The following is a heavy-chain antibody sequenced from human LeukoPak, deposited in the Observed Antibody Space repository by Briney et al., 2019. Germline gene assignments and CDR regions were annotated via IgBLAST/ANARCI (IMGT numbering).Heavy chain of an antibody. V-gene: IGHV1-69*06. Sequence: GGSLRLSCAASGFTFSSYAISWVRQAPGQGLEWMGGIIPIFGTANYAQKFQGRVTITADKSTSTAYMELSSLRSEDTAVYYCARDGDSSGRAFDYWGQGTLVTVSS. CDR3: ARDGDSSGRAFDY. J-gene: IGHJ4*02. D-gene: IGHD6-19*01. CDR2: IIPIFGTA. CDR1: GFTFSSYA.